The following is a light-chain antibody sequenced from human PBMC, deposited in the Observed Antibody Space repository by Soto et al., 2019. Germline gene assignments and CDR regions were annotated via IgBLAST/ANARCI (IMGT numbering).Light chain of an antibody. J-gene: IGKJ1*01. CDR1: QSLLHSNGQNY. CDR3: MQVLQTPRM. V-gene: IGKV2-28*01. Sequence: DIVMTQSPFSLPVSPGEPASISCRSSQSLLHSNGQNYLDWYLQKPGQSPQLLIYLGSNRASGVPDRFSGSGSGTDFTLKISIVEAEDVGVYYCMQVLQTPRMFGQGTKVEIK. CDR2: LGS.